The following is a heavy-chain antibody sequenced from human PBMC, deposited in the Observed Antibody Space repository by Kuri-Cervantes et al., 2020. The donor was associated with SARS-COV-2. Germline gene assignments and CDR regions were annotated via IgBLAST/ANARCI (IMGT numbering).Heavy chain of an antibody. D-gene: IGHD3-3*01. CDR1: GGTFSSYA. J-gene: IGHJ6*03. CDR2: IIPIFGTA. V-gene: IGHV1-69*13. Sequence: SVKVSCKASGGTFSSYAISWVRQAPGQGLEWMGGIIPIFGTANYAHKFQGRVTITADESTSTAYMELSSLRSEDTAVYYCARGRYVGSGSSYHYYYYMDVWGKGTTVTVSS. CDR3: ARGRYVGSGSSYHYYYYMDV.